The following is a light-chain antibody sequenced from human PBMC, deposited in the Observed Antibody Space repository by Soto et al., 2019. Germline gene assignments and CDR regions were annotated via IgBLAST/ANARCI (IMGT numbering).Light chain of an antibody. J-gene: IGKJ2*01. CDR1: QSVSSN. Sequence: EIVMTQSPATLSVSPGERATLSCRASQSVSSNLAWYQQKPGQAPRRLIYGASTRATGIPARFSGSGSGTEFTLTISSLQSEDFAVYYCQQYNNGPPYTFGHGTKLEIK. CDR2: GAS. CDR3: QQYNNGPPYT. V-gene: IGKV3-15*01.